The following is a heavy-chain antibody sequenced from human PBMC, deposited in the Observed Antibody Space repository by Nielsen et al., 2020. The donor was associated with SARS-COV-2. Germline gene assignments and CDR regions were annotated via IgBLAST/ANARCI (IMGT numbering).Heavy chain of an antibody. CDR3: ARESVTGTDAFDI. J-gene: IGHJ3*02. Sequence: VRQAPGKGLEYVSAISSNGGSTYYADSVKGRFTISRDNAENSLSLQMNSLRAEDTAVYHCARESVTGTDAFDIWGQGTVVTVSS. D-gene: IGHD6-19*01. CDR2: ISSNGGST. V-gene: IGHV3-64*04.